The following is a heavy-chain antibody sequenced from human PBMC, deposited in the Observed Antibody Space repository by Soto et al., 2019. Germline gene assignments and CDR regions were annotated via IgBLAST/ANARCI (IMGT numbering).Heavy chain of an antibody. CDR1: GGSVSSGSYY. CDR3: ARVDGYSYGYFCY. Sequence: PSETLSLTCTVSGGSVSSGSYYWSWIRQPPGKGLEWIGYIYYSGSTNYNYNPSLKSRVTISIDTSKNQFSLKLKSVTAADTAVYYCARVDGYSYGYFCYWGQCTLVTVSS. D-gene: IGHD5-18*01. J-gene: IGHJ1*01. CDR2: IYYSGSTNY. V-gene: IGHV4-61*01.